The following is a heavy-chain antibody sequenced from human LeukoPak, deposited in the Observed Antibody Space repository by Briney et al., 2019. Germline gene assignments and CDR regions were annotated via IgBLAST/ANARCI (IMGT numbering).Heavy chain of an antibody. CDR2: ISGSGGST. CDR3: AKGSYYYDSSGYYDPKYYFDY. CDR1: GFSFSSYA. D-gene: IGHD3-22*01. V-gene: IGHV3-23*01. J-gene: IGHJ4*02. Sequence: PGRSLRLSCAASGFSFSSYAMSSVRHPPGKWLELVSSISGSGGSTYYADSVKGRFTISRDNYKSTLYLQMNSLRAEDTAVYYGAKGSYYYDSSGYYDPKYYFDYWGQGTLVTVSS.